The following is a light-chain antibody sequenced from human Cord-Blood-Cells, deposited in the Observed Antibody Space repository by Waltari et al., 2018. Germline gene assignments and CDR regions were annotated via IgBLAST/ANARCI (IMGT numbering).Light chain of an antibody. Sequence: QSALTQPASVSGSPGQSITISCTGTSSDVGGYNYVSWYQQTPGKAPKLQIYDVSNRPSGVSNHFSGSKSGNTASLTISGLQAEDEADYYCSSYTSSSSWVFGGGTKLTVL. CDR2: DVS. V-gene: IGLV2-14*01. CDR3: SSYTSSSSWV. CDR1: SSDVGGYNY. J-gene: IGLJ3*02.